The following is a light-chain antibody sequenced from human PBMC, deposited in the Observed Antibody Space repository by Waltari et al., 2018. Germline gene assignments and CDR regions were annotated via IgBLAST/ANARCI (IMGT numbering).Light chain of an antibody. V-gene: IGKV1-39*01. CDR1: QSISNY. CDR3: QQSSTTPRT. J-gene: IGKJ1*01. CDR2: AAS. Sequence: DIQMTQSPSSLSASVGERVTITCRASQSISNYLNWYQHKPGKAPKLLIYAASNLQSGVPSRFSGSGSGTDFSLTISSLQPEDFATYYCQQSSTTPRTFGQGTKVEVK.